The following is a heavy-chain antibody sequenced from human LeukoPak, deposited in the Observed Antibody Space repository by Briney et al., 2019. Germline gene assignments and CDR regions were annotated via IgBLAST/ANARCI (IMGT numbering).Heavy chain of an antibody. CDR3: AKDCGTGPFACSH. V-gene: IGHV6-1*01. Sequence: SQTLSLTCAISGDSVSSNIAAWNWIRQSPSRGLEWLGRTYYRSKWYNDYAVSVRSRITIDPDTSKNQLSLQLNSVTPEDTAVCYCAKDCGTGPFACSHWGQGTLVTVSS. J-gene: IGHJ4*02. D-gene: IGHD2-15*01. CDR1: GDSVSSNIAA. CDR2: TYYRSKWYN.